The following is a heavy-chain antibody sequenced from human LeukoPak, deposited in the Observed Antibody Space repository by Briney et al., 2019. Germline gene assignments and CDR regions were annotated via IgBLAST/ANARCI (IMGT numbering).Heavy chain of an antibody. D-gene: IGHD1-26*01. Sequence: GGSLRLSCAASGFTFSSYWMSWVRQAPGKGLEWVANIKQDGSEKYYVDSVKGRFTISRDNAKNSLYLQMNSLRAEDTAVYYCASLLSGSNQINDYWGQGTLVTVS. V-gene: IGHV3-7*01. CDR2: IKQDGSEK. CDR1: GFTFSSYW. J-gene: IGHJ4*02. CDR3: ASLLSGSNQINDY.